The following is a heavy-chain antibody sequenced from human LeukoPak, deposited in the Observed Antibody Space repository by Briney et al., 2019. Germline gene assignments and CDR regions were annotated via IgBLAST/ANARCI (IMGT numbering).Heavy chain of an antibody. J-gene: IGHJ6*04. CDR2: INPDGSTI. D-gene: IGHD3-10*02. CDR1: GFAFRNYW. CDR3: AELGITMIGGV. V-gene: IGHV3-74*01. Sequence: PGGSLRLSCVASGFAFRNYWMYWVRQGPGKGLVWLSRINPDGSTIYYADSVKGRFTISRDNAKNSLYLQMNSLRAEDTAVYYCAELGITMIGGVWGKGTTVTISS.